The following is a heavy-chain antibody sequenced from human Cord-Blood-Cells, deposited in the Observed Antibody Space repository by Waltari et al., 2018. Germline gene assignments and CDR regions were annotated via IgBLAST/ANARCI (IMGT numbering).Heavy chain of an antibody. Sequence: QVQLQESGPGLVKPSGTLSLTCAVSGGSISRSNWWSWVRQPPGKGLEGIGEIYHSGSTNYNPPLKSRVTISVDKSKNQFSLKLSSVTAADTAVYYCAVRDSSGYYYFDYWGQGTLVTVSS. V-gene: IGHV4-4*02. CDR1: GGSISRSNW. CDR2: IYHSGST. CDR3: AVRDSSGYYYFDY. D-gene: IGHD3-22*01. J-gene: IGHJ4*02.